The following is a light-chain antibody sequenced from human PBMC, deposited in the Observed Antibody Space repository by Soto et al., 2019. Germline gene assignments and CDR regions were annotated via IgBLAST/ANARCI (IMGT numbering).Light chain of an antibody. J-gene: IGKJ3*01. CDR3: QQSYSTLST. V-gene: IGKV1-39*01. Sequence: DIQMTQSPSSLSAFVGDRVTITCRASQTIIRYLNWYQQKPGRAPNLLIYAASSLQSGVPSRFSGSGTGTEFTLTITSLQPENFATYYCQQSYSTLSTFGPGTKVEI. CDR2: AAS. CDR1: QTIIRY.